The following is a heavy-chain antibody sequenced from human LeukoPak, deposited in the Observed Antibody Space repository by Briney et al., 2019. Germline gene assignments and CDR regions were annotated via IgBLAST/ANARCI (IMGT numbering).Heavy chain of an antibody. CDR1: GGSISSGGYS. Sequence: SETLSLTCAVSGGSISSGGYSWSWIRQPPGKGLEWIWYIYHSGSTYYNPSLKSRVTISVDRSKNQFSLKLSSVTAADTAVYYCARGSPYYDSTATPLDYWGQGTLVTVSS. V-gene: IGHV4-30-2*01. CDR3: ARGSPYYDSTATPLDY. J-gene: IGHJ4*02. D-gene: IGHD3-22*01. CDR2: IYHSGST.